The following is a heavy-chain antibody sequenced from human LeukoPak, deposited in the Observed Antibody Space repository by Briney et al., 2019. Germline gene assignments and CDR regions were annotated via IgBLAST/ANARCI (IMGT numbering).Heavy chain of an antibody. J-gene: IGHJ4*02. V-gene: IGHV1-3*01. D-gene: IGHD3-22*01. CDR2: INAGNGNT. CDR1: GYTFTSYA. CDR3: AREDYYDSSEVPLVFYY. Sequence: ASVKVSCKASGYTFTSYAMHWVRQAPGQRLEWMGWINAGNGNTKYSQKFQGRVTITRDTSASTAYMELSSLRSEDTAVYYCAREDYYDSSEVPLVFYYWGQGTLVTVSS.